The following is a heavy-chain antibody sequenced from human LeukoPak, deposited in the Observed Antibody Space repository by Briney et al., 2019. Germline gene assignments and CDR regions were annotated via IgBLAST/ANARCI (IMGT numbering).Heavy chain of an antibody. Sequence: PSETLSLTCTVSGGSISSYYWSWIRQPPGKGLEWIGYIYYSGSTNYNPSLKSRVTISVDTSKNQFSLKLSSVTAADTAVYYYARRGYSSGWYYFDYWGQGTLVTVSS. CDR1: GGSISSYY. J-gene: IGHJ4*02. CDR2: IYYSGST. V-gene: IGHV4-59*08. CDR3: ARRGYSSGWYYFDY. D-gene: IGHD6-19*01.